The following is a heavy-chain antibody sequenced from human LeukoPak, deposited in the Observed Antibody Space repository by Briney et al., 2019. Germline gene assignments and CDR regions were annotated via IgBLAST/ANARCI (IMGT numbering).Heavy chain of an antibody. J-gene: IGHJ4*02. CDR2: IYYSGST. D-gene: IGHD1-1*01. V-gene: IGHV4-39*01. CDR1: LGSTSSSSDY. CDR3: ARSPIGYASQPKYFDD. Sequence: ETPCLTCTLSLGSTSSSSDYSGSIRHPPGGGLGWIGSIYYSGSTYYNPSLKSRVTISVDTSKNQFSLKLSSVTAADTAVYYCARSPIGYASQPKYFDDWGQGTMVTVSS.